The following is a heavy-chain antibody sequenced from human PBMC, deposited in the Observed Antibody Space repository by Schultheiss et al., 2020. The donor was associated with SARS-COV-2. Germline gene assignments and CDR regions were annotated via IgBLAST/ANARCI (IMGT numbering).Heavy chain of an antibody. J-gene: IGHJ5*02. CDR3: ARSPGIGGWFDP. Sequence: SETLSLTCSVSGGPISSGSYHWSWIRQPPGKGLEWIGYIYYSGSTNYNPSLKSRVTISVDTSKNQFSLKLSSVTAADTAVYYCARSPGIGGWFDPWGQGTLVTVSS. CDR1: GGPISSGSYH. D-gene: IGHD4-23*01. CDR2: IYYSGST. V-gene: IGHV4-61*01.